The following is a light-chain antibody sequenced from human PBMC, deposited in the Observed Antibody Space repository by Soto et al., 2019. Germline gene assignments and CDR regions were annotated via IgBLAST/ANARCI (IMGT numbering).Light chain of an antibody. J-gene: IGKJ1*01. CDR1: QSVGSNY. Sequence: ENVLTQFPGTLSLSPGERATLSCRASQSVGSNYLAWYQQRPGQPPNLLIFGASHRAPDIPDRFSGSGSGTDFTLTISRLEPEDFAVYYCQQYGSSIQTFGQGTKVDNK. CDR3: QQYGSSIQT. V-gene: IGKV3-20*01. CDR2: GAS.